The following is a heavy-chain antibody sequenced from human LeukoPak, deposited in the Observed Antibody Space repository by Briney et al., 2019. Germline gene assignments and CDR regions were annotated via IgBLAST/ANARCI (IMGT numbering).Heavy chain of an antibody. D-gene: IGHD1-1*01. CDR2: FNPNSGGT. CDR3: ARAKPPCTTCLLLEY. J-gene: IGHJ4*02. CDR1: GYTFTGYY. V-gene: IGHV1-2*02. Sequence: ASVKVSCKASGYTFTGYYIHWLRQAPGQGLEWKGWFNPNSGGTNYAPKFQGLVTMSSDTSITTAYMELNRLISDDTAVYYYARAKPPCTTCLLLEYWGQGTLVTVSS.